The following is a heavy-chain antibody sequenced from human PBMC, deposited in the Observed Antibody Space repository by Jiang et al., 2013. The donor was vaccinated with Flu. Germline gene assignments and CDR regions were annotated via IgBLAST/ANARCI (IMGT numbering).Heavy chain of an antibody. CDR2: IIPILGIA. CDR1: GGTFSSYT. V-gene: IGHV1-69*02. CDR3: ARADSSGWQNSNWFDP. J-gene: IGHJ5*02. D-gene: IGHD6-19*01. Sequence: GAEVKKPGSSVKVSCKASGGTFSSYTISWVRQAPGQGLEWMGRIIPILGIANYAQKFQGRVTITADKSTSTAYMELSSLRSEDTAVYYCARADSSGWQNSNWFDPWGQGTLVTVSS.